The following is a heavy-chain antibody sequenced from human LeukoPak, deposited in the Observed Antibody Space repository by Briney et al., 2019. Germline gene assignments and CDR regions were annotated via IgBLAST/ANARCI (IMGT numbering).Heavy chain of an antibody. D-gene: IGHD3-3*01. CDR3: ARIITTSVFDP. Sequence: SETLSLTCAVYGGSFSGYYWSWIRQPPGKGLEWIGEINHSGSTNYNPSLKSRVTMSVDTSKDQFSLKLSSVTAADTAVYYCARIITTSVFDPWGQGTLVTVSS. CDR1: GGSFSGYY. CDR2: INHSGST. J-gene: IGHJ5*02. V-gene: IGHV4-34*01.